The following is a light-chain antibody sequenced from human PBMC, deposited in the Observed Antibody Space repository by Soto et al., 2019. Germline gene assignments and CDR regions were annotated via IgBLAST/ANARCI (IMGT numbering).Light chain of an antibody. CDR3: QQLNSYPLT. CDR2: GAS. CDR1: QSVSSN. J-gene: IGKJ4*01. V-gene: IGKV3-15*01. Sequence: TVMTQYTYTLSVSPGERPTVSGRSSQSVSSNLAWYQQKPGQAPRLLIYGASTRATGIPARFSGSGSGTEFTLTISSLQPEDFATYYCQQLNSYPLTFGGGTNVDI.